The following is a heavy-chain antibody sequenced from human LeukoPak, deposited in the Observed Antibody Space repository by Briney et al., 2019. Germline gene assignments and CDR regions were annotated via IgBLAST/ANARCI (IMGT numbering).Heavy chain of an antibody. J-gene: IGHJ4*02. V-gene: IGHV1-69*13. Sequence: ASVKVSCTASGGTFSSYAISWVRQAPGQGLEWMGGIIPIFGTANYAQKFQGRVTITADESTSTAYMELSSLRSEDTAVYYCARSYPNTVEAPFDYWGQGTLVTVSS. CDR3: ARSYPNTVEAPFDY. CDR2: IIPIFGTA. CDR1: GGTFSSYA. D-gene: IGHD2/OR15-2a*01.